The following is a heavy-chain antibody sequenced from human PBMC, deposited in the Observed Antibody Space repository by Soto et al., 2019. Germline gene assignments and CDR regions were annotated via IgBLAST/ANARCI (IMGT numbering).Heavy chain of an antibody. D-gene: IGHD1-26*01. CDR2: TYYSGST. CDR3: AGGATTGVDY. J-gene: IGHJ4*02. Sequence: SETLSLTCTVSGGSISSYYWSWIRQPPGKGLEWIGYTYYSGSTNYNPSLKSRVTISVDTSKNQFSLKLSSVTAADTAVYYCAGGATTGVDYWGQGTLVTVSS. CDR1: GGSISSYY. V-gene: IGHV4-59*01.